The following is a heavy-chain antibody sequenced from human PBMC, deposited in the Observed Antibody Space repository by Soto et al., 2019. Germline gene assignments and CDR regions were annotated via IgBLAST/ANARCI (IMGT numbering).Heavy chain of an antibody. CDR1: GFTFSSYA. J-gene: IGHJ4*02. Sequence: EVVLVESGGDLVKPGGSLRLSCAASGFTFSSYAMSWVRQAPGKGLEWVSAISGSGGSTYYADSVKGRFTISRDNSKNTLYLQMNSLRAEDTAVYYCAKDQRSSSWRYYFDYWGQGTLVTVSS. CDR2: ISGSGGST. D-gene: IGHD6-13*01. V-gene: IGHV3-23*04. CDR3: AKDQRSSSWRYYFDY.